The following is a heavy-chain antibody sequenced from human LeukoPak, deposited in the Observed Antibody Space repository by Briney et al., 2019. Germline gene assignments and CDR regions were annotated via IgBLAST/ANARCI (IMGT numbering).Heavy chain of an antibody. V-gene: IGHV3-15*01. D-gene: IGHD3-10*01. CDR2: IKSKTDGGTT. CDR1: GFTFSSYW. J-gene: IGHJ4*02. CDR3: TTATGTVWFGELPFDY. Sequence: PGGSLRLSCAASGFTFSSYWMSWVRQAPGKGLEWVGRIKSKTDGGTTDYAAPVKGRFTISRDDSKNTLYLQMNSLKTEDTAVYYCTTATGTVWFGELPFDYWGQGTLVTVSS.